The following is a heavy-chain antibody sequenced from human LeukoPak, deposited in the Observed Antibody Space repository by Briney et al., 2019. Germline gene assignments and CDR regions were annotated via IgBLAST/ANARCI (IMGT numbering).Heavy chain of an antibody. CDR2: IYYSGST. CDR1: GGSISSGGYY. V-gene: IGHV4-31*03. CDR3: ARHSGSYDPDY. J-gene: IGHJ4*02. Sequence: SETLSLTCTVSGGSISSGGYYWSWIRQHPGKGLEWIGYIYYSGSTYYNPSLKSRVTISVDTSKNQFSLQLSSVTAADTAVYYCARHSGSYDPDYWGQGTLVTVSS. D-gene: IGHD1-26*01.